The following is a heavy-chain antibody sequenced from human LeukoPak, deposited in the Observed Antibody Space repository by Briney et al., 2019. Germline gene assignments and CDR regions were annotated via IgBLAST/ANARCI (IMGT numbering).Heavy chain of an antibody. J-gene: IGHJ4*02. CDR3: ARVDRYNNGWYDY. CDR2: ISGSGGNT. Sequence: GGSLRLSCAASGFTFSSYAMSWVRQAPGKGLEWASVISGSGGNTYYADSVKGRFTISRDNAKNSLSLHMNSLRAEDTAVYYCARVDRYNNGWYDYWGQGTLVTVSS. D-gene: IGHD6-19*01. V-gene: IGHV3-23*01. CDR1: GFTFSSYA.